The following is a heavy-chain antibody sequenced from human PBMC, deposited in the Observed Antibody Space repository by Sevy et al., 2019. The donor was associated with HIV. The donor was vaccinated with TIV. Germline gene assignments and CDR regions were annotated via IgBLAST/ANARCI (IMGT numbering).Heavy chain of an antibody. D-gene: IGHD3-9*01. Sequence: GGSLRLSCAASGFTFSNAWMSWVRQAPGKGLEWVGRIKSKTDGGTRDLAAPVKGRIIISRDDSGNTLYLQMNSLKIEETGLYYCAAGLGKSDFDYWGQGTLVTVSS. J-gene: IGHJ4*02. CDR3: AAGLGKSDFDY. V-gene: IGHV3-15*01. CDR1: GFTFSNAW. CDR2: IKSKTDGGTR.